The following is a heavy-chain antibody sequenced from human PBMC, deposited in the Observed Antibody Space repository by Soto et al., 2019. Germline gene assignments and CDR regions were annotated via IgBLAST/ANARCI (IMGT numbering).Heavy chain of an antibody. CDR3: AKDRGKHCSGGSCYLFDY. Sequence: GGSLRLSCEASGFTVTAYVMHWVRQAPGKGLEWVAKISYDGNYKYYADSVKGRFTISRDNSKNTLDLLMNSLRAEDTALYYCAKDRGKHCSGGSCYLFDYWGQGIMVTVSS. J-gene: IGHJ4*02. CDR1: GFTVTAYV. D-gene: IGHD2-15*01. CDR2: ISYDGNYK. V-gene: IGHV3-30*18.